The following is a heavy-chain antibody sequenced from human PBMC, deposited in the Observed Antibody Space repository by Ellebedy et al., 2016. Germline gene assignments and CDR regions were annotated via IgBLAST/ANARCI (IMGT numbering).Heavy chain of an antibody. CDR3: AHSTRHGVGIYYFDY. V-gene: IGHV2-5*01. CDR2: SYWNDDK. CDR1: GFSLSTSGVG. J-gene: IGHJ4*02. D-gene: IGHD2-8*01. Sequence: SGPTLVKPTQTLTLTCTFSGFSLSTSGVGVAWIRQPPGKALEWLALSYWNDDKRYSPFLKSSLSITKDTSKNQVVLTMTNMDPVDTSTYYCAHSTRHGVGIYYFDYWGQGTLVTVSS.